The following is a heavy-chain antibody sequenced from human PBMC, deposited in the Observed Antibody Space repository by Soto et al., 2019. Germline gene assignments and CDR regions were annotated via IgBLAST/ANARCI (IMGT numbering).Heavy chain of an antibody. Sequence: SVKVSCKASGGSFSTYAISWVRQAPGHGLEWMGGIIPIFGTPNYAQKFQGRVTITADRSTSTAYLELNSLRSEDTAVYYCAAPRTDGYKVPDPSTYYYYGLDVWGQGTTVTVSS. CDR1: GGSFSTYA. CDR2: IIPIFGTP. J-gene: IGHJ6*02. CDR3: AAPRTDGYKVPDPSTYYYYGLDV. D-gene: IGHD5-12*01. V-gene: IGHV1-69*06.